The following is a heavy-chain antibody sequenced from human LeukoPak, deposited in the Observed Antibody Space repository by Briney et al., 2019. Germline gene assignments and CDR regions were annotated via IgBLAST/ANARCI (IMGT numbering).Heavy chain of an antibody. CDR3: ARDRGYCSGGSCYTPIGYYYGMDV. J-gene: IGHJ6*02. CDR1: GGSISSYY. Sequence: SETLSLTCTVSGGSISSYYWSWIRQPPGKGLEWIGYVYYSGGTNYNPSLKSRVTISVDTSKNQFSLKLSSVTAADTAVYYCARDRGYCSGGSCYTPIGYYYGMDVWGQGTTVTVSS. CDR2: VYYSGGT. D-gene: IGHD2-15*01. V-gene: IGHV4-59*12.